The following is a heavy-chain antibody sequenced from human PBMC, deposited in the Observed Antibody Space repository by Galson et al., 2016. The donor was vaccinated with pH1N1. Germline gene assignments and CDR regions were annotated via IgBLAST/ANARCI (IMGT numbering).Heavy chain of an antibody. V-gene: IGHV3-48*04. D-gene: IGHD4/OR15-4a*01. CDR2: ISLSSSII. CDR1: GFTFSSYS. Sequence: LRLSCAASGFTFSSYSMNWVRQAPGKGLEWVSYISLSSSIIHYADSVKGRFIISRDSAKNSLYLQMNSLRAEDTALYYCARGGLWPGVDAFDIWGQGTMVTVSS. CDR3: ARGGLWPGVDAFDI. J-gene: IGHJ3*02.